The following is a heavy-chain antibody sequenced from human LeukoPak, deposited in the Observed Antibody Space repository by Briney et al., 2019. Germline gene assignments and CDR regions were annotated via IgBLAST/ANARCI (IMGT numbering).Heavy chain of an antibody. CDR2: LRGNGGST. J-gene: IGHJ3*02. V-gene: IGHV3-23*01. CDR3: AKSVTAAGTYACDI. Sequence: PWGSLSLTCAASGFPFSSYAMSWVRQAPGEGLEWVSSLRGNGGSTEYVDSVRGRFVISRDNSRNTLYLQMNSLRAEDTAVYYCAKSVTAAGTYACDIWGEARVVTVSS. CDR1: GFPFSSYA. D-gene: IGHD6-13*01.